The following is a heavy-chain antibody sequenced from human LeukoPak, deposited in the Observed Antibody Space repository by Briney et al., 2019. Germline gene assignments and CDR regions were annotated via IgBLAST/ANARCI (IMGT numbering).Heavy chain of an antibody. J-gene: IGHJ4*02. D-gene: IGHD3-3*01. Sequence: GGSLRLSCAASGFTFSTYSMNWVRQAPGKGLEWVSYISSSSTIYYADSVKGRFTISRDNSKNTLYLQMNSLRAEDTAIYYCAKYDDFWSGLDYWGQGTLVTVSS. CDR3: AKYDDFWSGLDY. CDR1: GFTFSTYS. V-gene: IGHV3-48*01. CDR2: ISSSSTI.